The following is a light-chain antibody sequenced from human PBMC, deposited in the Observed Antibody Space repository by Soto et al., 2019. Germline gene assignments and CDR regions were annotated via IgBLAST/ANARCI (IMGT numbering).Light chain of an antibody. V-gene: IGKV1-39*01. CDR3: QQTYSIPYT. Sequence: DIQMTQSPSSLSASVGDRVTITCRASQSIGSHLNWYQQKPGKAPQLLIYAASSLQSGVPSRFSGSGSGTDFTVTISSLQPEDFATYHCQQTYSIPYTFGQGTKVEIK. CDR2: AAS. CDR1: QSIGSH. J-gene: IGKJ2*01.